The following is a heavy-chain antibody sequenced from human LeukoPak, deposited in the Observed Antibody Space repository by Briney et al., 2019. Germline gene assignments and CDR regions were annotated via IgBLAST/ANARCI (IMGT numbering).Heavy chain of an antibody. J-gene: IGHJ4*02. CDR1: GGSISSWDYY. D-gene: IGHD4-17*01. Sequence: SQTLSLTCTVSGGSISSWDYYWSWIRQPPGKGPEWIGYIHSSGSTYYNPSLKSRVTISVDTSKNQFSLRLSSVTAADTAVYYCATKPNGDYYFDYWGQGTLVTVSS. V-gene: IGHV4-30-4*01. CDR2: IHSSGST. CDR3: ATKPNGDYYFDY.